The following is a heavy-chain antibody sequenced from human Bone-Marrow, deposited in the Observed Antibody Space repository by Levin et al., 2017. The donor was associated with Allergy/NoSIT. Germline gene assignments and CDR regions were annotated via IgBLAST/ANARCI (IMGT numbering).Heavy chain of an antibody. CDR2: TYYKSKWYN. D-gene: IGHD5-18*01. J-gene: IGHJ4*02. Sequence: SQTLSLTCAISGDSVSSDMSAWNWIRQSPSRGLEWLARTYYKSKWYNEYADSVKTRIIVNPDTSTNQFSLQLSSVTPEDTAVYYCARDRSRRSGWFEVFDSWGQGILVTVSS. CDR3: ARDRSRRSGWFEVFDS. V-gene: IGHV6-1*01. CDR1: GDSVSSDMSA.